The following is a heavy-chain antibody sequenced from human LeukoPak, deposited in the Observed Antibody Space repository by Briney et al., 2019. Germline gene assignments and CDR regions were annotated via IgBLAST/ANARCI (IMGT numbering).Heavy chain of an antibody. CDR2: MNSDGSST. CDR3: ATVSRSSGRGYFDY. V-gene: IGHV3-74*01. Sequence: GGSLRLSCAASGFPFSNYWMHWVRQAPGKGLVWVSRMNSDGSSTSYADSVKGRFTISRDNAKNTLYLQMNSLRAEDAAVYYSATVSRSSGRGYFDYWGQGTLVTVSS. J-gene: IGHJ4*02. CDR1: GFPFSNYW. D-gene: IGHD6-19*01.